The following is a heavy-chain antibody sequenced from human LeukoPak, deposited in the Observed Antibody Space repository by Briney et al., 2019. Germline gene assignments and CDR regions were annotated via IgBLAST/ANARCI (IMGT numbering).Heavy chain of an antibody. Sequence: GGSLRLSCAASGLTFSSYAMSWVRLAPGKGLEWVSAISGSGGSTYYADSVKGRFTISRDNSKNTLYLQMNSLRAEDTAVYYCALTTVPNYYYYYMDVWGKGTTVTVSS. D-gene: IGHD4-17*01. CDR2: ISGSGGST. V-gene: IGHV3-23*01. CDR3: ALTTVPNYYYYYMDV. CDR1: GLTFSSYA. J-gene: IGHJ6*03.